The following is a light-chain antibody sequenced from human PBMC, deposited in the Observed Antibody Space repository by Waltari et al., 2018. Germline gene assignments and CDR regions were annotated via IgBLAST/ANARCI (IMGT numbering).Light chain of an antibody. V-gene: IGLV1-47*01. CDR2: RNN. CDR3: ASWDDSHYV. J-gene: IGLJ1*01. CDR1: SSNLGSNS. Sequence: QSVLTQPPSASETPGQRAISSCSGSSSNLGSNSLYWYQQLPGSAPKLLIYRNNQRPSGVPDRFSASKSGTSASLAISGLRSEDEAVYYCASWDDSHYVFGTGTQVTVL.